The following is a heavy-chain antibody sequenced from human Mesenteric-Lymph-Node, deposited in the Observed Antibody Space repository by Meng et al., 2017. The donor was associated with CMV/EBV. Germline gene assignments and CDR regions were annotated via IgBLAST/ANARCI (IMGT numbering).Heavy chain of an antibody. CDR3: AKDDPVVAK. Sequence: GESLKISCAASGFSFTEYGMHWVRQTPGKGLEWVAFIRMDESDKFYGDSVKGRFTISRDSSRKSLYLQMNSLTTDDTAEYYCAKDDPVVAKWGQGTLVTVSS. J-gene: IGHJ4*02. CDR1: GFSFTEYG. V-gene: IGHV3-30*02. D-gene: IGHD4-23*01. CDR2: IRMDESDK.